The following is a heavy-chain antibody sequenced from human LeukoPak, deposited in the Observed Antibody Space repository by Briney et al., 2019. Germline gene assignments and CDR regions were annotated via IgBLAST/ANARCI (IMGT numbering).Heavy chain of an antibody. V-gene: IGHV3-48*03. CDR2: ISSSGSTI. CDR1: GFTFSSYE. D-gene: IGHD1-26*01. CDR3: ARDSAPMGAPDY. J-gene: IGHJ4*02. Sequence: GSLRLSCAASGFTFSSYEMNWVRQAPGQGLEWVSYISSSGSTIYYADSVKGRFTISRDNAKNSLYLQMNGLRAEDTAAYYCARDSAPMGAPDYWGQGTLVTVSS.